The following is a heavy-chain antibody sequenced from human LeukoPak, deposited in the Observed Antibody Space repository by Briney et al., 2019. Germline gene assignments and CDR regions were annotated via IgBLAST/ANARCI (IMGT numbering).Heavy chain of an antibody. D-gene: IGHD5-12*01. CDR2: ISGSGDNT. Sequence: PGRSLRLSCAASGFTFSSYAMSWVRQAPGKGLEWVSGISGSGDNTYYADSVKGRFTISRDNSKNTLYLQMNSLRAEDTAVYYCASVDDLDAFAMWGQGTMVIVFS. CDR1: GFTFSSYA. CDR3: ASVDDLDAFAM. V-gene: IGHV3-23*01. J-gene: IGHJ3*02.